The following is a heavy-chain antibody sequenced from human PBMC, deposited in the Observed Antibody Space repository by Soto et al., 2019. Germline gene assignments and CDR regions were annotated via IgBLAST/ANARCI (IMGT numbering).Heavy chain of an antibody. Sequence: EVQLLESGGGLVQPGGSLRLSCAASGFTFSSYAMSCVRQAPGKGLEWVSAISGSGGSTYYADSVKGRFTISRDNSKNTLYLQMNSLRAEDTAVYYCAKGKDSSGYYNWFDPWGQGTLVTVSS. CDR1: GFTFSSYA. CDR3: AKGKDSSGYYNWFDP. D-gene: IGHD3-22*01. V-gene: IGHV3-23*01. J-gene: IGHJ5*02. CDR2: ISGSGGST.